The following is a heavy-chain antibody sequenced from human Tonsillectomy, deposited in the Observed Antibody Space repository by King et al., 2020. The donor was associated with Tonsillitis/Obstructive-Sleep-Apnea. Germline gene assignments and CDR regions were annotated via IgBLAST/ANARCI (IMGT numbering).Heavy chain of an antibody. CDR3: VRDDKDERYCDY. D-gene: IGHD1-1*01. J-gene: IGHJ4*02. V-gene: IGHV1-46*01. CDR1: GYTFTRYY. CDR2: INPSDSIT. Sequence: QLVQSGAEVKKPGASVKVSCKAYGYTFTRYYIHWVRQAPGQGLEWLGIINPSDSITTYAQRFQGRVTMTRDTSTSTAHMELSSLRSDDTAVYYCVRDDKDERYCDYWGQGTLVTVSS.